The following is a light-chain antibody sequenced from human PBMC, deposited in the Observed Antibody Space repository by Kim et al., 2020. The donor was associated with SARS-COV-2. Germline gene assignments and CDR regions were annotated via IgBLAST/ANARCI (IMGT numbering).Light chain of an antibody. J-gene: IGLJ1*01. Sequence: QSALTQPPSASGSLGQSVTISCTGTSSDVGGYNYVSWYQQHPGKAPKLMIYEVNKRPSGVPDRFSGSKSGNTASLTVSGLQAEDEADYYCSSFAGSNNVFGTGTKVTVL. V-gene: IGLV2-8*01. CDR1: SSDVGGYNY. CDR3: SSFAGSNNV. CDR2: EVN.